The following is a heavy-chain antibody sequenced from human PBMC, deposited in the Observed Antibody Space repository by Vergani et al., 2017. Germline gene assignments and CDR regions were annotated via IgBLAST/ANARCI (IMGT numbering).Heavy chain of an antibody. Sequence: QVQLVESGGGVVQPGRSLRLSCAASGFTFSSYAMHWVRQAPGKGLEWVAVISYDGSNKYYADSVKGRFTISRDNSKNTLSLQMKSLRAEDTAVYYCARGGLWSGYLDYWGQGTLVTVSS. J-gene: IGHJ4*02. CDR3: ARGGLWSGYLDY. D-gene: IGHD3-3*01. CDR2: ISYDGSNK. V-gene: IGHV3-30-3*01. CDR1: GFTFSSYA.